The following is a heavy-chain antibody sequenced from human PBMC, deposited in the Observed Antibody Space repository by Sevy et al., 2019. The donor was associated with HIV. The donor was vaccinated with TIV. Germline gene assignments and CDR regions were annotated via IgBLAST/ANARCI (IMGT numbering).Heavy chain of an antibody. V-gene: IGHV4-30-4*01. CDR1: GGSISSGDYY. CDR3: ARVLFSMFRGALYGMDV. J-gene: IGHJ6*02. D-gene: IGHD3-10*01. Sequence: SETLSLTCTVSGGSISSGDYYWSWIRQPPGKGLEWIGYIYYSGSTYYNPSLKSRVTISIDTSKSQFSPKRSSMTAADTAVYFCARVLFSMFRGALYGMDVWGQGTTVTVSS. CDR2: IYYSGST.